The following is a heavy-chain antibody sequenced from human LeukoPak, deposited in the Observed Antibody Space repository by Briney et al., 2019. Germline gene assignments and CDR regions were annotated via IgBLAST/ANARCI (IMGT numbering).Heavy chain of an antibody. CDR3: AREFSSKLEWLAYVTGDDAFDV. D-gene: IGHD3-3*01. CDR1: GYSFTGYH. Sequence: ASVKVSCKAFGYSFTGYHLHWVRQAPRQGLEWMGWVNPKTGGTIYARKFQGRVTMTRETTINTVNMELSRLTSDDTAVYYCAREFSSKLEWLAYVTGDDAFDVWGQGTMIT. CDR2: VNPKTGGT. V-gene: IGHV1-2*02. J-gene: IGHJ3*01.